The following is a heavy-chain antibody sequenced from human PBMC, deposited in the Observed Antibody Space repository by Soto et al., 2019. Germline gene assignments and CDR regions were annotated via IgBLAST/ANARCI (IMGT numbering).Heavy chain of an antibody. V-gene: IGHV4-61*08. J-gene: IGHJ6*02. CDR2: IYYSGSN. Sequence: SETLSLTCTVSGGSISSGDYYWTWIRQSPGKGLEWIGYIYYSGSNNYSPSLKIRLTMSIDTPSNQFSLNLSSVTAADAAIYYCPRLRGRSGTASIYNSMDVWGPGTMVTVSS. D-gene: IGHD3-22*01. CDR3: PRLRGRSGTASIYNSMDV. CDR1: GGSISSGDYY.